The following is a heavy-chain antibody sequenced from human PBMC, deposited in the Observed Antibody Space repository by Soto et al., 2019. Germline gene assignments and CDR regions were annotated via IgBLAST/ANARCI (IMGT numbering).Heavy chain of an antibody. CDR1: GYTLTSYD. D-gene: IGHD3-3*01. V-gene: IGHV1-8*01. CDR3: AKVKDFWSGKTGAFDI. J-gene: IGHJ3*02. CDR2: MNPNSGNT. Sequence: AAVKFSCKASGYTLTSYDINWVRRATGQGLEWMGWMNPNSGNTRYAQKFQGRVTMTRNTSISTAYMELSSLRAEDTAVYYCAKVKDFWSGKTGAFDIWGQGTMVTVSS.